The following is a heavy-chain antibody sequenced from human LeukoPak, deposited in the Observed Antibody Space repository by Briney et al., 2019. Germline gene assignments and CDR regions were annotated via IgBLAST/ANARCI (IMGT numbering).Heavy chain of an antibody. CDR3: ARWSESRPNYYYYDSSGYDDAFDI. D-gene: IGHD3-22*01. CDR1: GGSISSYY. Sequence: SETLSLTCPVSGGSISSYYWSWIRQPAGKGLEWIGRIYTSGSTNHNPSLKSRVTMSVDTSKNQFSLKLSSVTAADTAVYYCARWSESRPNYYYYDSSGYDDAFDIWGQGTMVTVSS. J-gene: IGHJ3*02. V-gene: IGHV4-4*07. CDR2: IYTSGST.